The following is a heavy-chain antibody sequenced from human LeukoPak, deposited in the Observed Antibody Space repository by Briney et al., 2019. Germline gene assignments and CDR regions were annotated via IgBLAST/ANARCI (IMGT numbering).Heavy chain of an antibody. CDR2: ILYDGTKK. J-gene: IGHJ6*04. CDR1: GFTFSRFG. CDR3: AELGITMIGGV. D-gene: IGHD3-10*02. Sequence: AGGSLRLSCAASGFTFSRFGMHWVRQAPGQGLEWVAFILYDGTKKYYADSVKGRFTISRDNSRNTLSLQMSSLRAEDTAVYYCAELGITMIGGVWGKGTTVTISS. V-gene: IGHV3-30*02.